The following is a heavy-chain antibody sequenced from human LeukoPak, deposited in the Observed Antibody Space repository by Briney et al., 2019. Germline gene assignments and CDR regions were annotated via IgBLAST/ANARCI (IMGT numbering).Heavy chain of an antibody. D-gene: IGHD5-12*01. V-gene: IGHV4-34*01. CDR2: INHSGST. CDR3: ARDSDIVATEYNWFDP. J-gene: IGHJ5*02. CDR1: GGSFSGYY. Sequence: PSETLSLTCAVYGGSFSGYYWSWIRQPPGKGLEWIGEINHSGSTNYNPSLKSRVTISVDTSKNQFSLKLSSVTAADTAVYYCARDSDIVATEYNWFDPWGQGTLVTLSS.